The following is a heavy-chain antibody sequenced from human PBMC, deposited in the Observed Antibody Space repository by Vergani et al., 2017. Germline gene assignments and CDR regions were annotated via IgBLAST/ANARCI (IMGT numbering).Heavy chain of an antibody. CDR1: GYTFTSYY. CDR3: ARDRPPRLMPYGMDV. D-gene: IGHD2-2*01. V-gene: IGHV1-46*01. CDR2: INPSGGST. Sequence: QVQLVQSGAEVKKPGASVKVSCKASGYTFTSYYMHWVRQAPGQGLEWMGIINPSGGSTSYAQKFQGRVTMTRDTSTSTVYMELSSLRSEDTAVYYCARDRPPRLMPYGMDVWGQGTTVTVSS. J-gene: IGHJ6*02.